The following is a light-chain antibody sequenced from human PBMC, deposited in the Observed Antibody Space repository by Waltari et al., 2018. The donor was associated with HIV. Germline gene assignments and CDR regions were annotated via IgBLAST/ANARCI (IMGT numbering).Light chain of an antibody. V-gene: IGKV4-1*01. J-gene: IGKJ1*01. CDR2: WAS. CDR3: QQYYSTPRT. CDR1: ESVLYSSNNKNY. Sequence: IVMTQSLGSLAVSLGGRATINCKSSESVLYSSNNKNYLAWYQQKPGQPPKLLIYWASTRESGVPDRFSGSGSGTDFTRTISSLQAEDVAVYYCQQYYSTPRTFGQGTKVEIK.